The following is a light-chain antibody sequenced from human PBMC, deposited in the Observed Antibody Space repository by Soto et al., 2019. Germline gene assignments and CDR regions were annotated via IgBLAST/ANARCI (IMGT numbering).Light chain of an antibody. V-gene: IGKV3-11*01. CDR2: DAF. J-gene: IGKJ4*01. CDR3: QQRSDWPVT. Sequence: EIVLTQSPATLSLSPGESATLSCRASQSVSSYLAWYQQKPGQAPRLLIYDAFNRATGIAAMFSVSGSGTDFSLTISSLEPEDFAGYYCQQRSDWPVTCGGGTNGEIK. CDR1: QSVSSY.